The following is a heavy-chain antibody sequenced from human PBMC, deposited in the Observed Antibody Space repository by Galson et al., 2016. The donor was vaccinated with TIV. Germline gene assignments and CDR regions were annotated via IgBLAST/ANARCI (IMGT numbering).Heavy chain of an antibody. CDR1: GFTFSSYE. CDR3: ANRQRWTKVIRGVTFGLGV. D-gene: IGHD3-10*01. V-gene: IGHV3-48*03. J-gene: IGHJ6*02. CDR2: ISTSGSTK. Sequence: SLRLSCAASGFTFSSYEMSWVRQAPGKGMEWVSYISTSGSTKYHADSVKGRFTISREHAKNSLYLQMNSLRDEDPAVYYCANRQRWTKVIRGVTFGLGVWGQGTTVTVSS.